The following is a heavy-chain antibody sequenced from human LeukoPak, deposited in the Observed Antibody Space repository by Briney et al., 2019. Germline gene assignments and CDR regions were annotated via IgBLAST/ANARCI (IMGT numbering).Heavy chain of an antibody. Sequence: QAGGSLRLSCAASGFTFSSYGMHWVRQAPGKGLEWVALLRYDGSKRYYADSVRGRFTISRDNSKNTLYVQMHSLRADDTAVYYCAKAAGWNDLDYYYMDAWGKGTTVTVSS. CDR3: AKAAGWNDLDYYYMDA. CDR2: LRYDGSKR. J-gene: IGHJ6*03. V-gene: IGHV3-30*02. CDR1: GFTFSSYG. D-gene: IGHD1-1*01.